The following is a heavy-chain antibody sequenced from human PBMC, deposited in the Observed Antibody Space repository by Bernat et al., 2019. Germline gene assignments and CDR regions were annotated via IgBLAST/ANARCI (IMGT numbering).Heavy chain of an antibody. Sequence: EVQLVESGGGLVKPGGSLRLSCAASGFTFSSYSMNWVRQAPGKGLEWVSSISSSSSYIYYKESVKGRFTSTRDNAKNSLDLQMNSLRAEDTAVYYCARPNLGYCSGGSCYRTYYYYGMDVWGQGTTVTVSS. V-gene: IGHV3-21*01. CDR3: ARPNLGYCSGGSCYRTYYYYGMDV. J-gene: IGHJ6*02. CDR1: GFTFSSYS. D-gene: IGHD2-15*01. CDR2: ISSSSSYI.